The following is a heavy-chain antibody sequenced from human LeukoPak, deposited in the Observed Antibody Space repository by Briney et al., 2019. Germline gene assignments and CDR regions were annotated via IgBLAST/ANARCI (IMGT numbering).Heavy chain of an antibody. J-gene: IGHJ4*02. CDR2: VYYRGST. CDR3: SRAGDYDTRGFPIDY. D-gene: IGHD3-22*01. V-gene: IGHV4-59*01. CDR1: GGSLSSYH. Sequence: SETLSLTCTVSGGSLSSYHWSWIRQPPGKGLEWIGYVYYRGSTDYNPSLKSRVTIAVNTYKNQFSLKLSSVTAADTAVYYCSRAGDYDTRGFPIDYWGQGTLVTVSS.